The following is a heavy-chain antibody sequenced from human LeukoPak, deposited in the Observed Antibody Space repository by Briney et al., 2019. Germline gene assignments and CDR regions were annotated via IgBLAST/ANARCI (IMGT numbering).Heavy chain of an antibody. V-gene: IGHV3-30*04. CDR3: ARGGGARPIDS. Sequence: PGGSLRLSCAASGFTFSSYAMHWVRQAPGKGLEWVAVISYDGSNKYYADSVKGRFTISRDNSKNTLYLQMNSLRAEDTAVYYCARGGGARPIDSWGQGTLVTVSS. J-gene: IGHJ4*02. CDR2: ISYDGSNK. D-gene: IGHD4/OR15-4a*01. CDR1: GFTFSSYA.